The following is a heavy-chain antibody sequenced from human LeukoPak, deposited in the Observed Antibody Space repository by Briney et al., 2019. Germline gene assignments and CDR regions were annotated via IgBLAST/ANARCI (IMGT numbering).Heavy chain of an antibody. CDR1: GFTFGRYG. J-gene: IGHJ4*02. D-gene: IGHD1-14*01. CDR2: IAYDGSRA. V-gene: IGHV3-33*01. CDR3: TRYNNDHFDY. Sequence: PGRSLRLSCAGSGFTFGRYGMHWFRQTPGKGLEWVAVIAYDGSRAFYADSVKGRFTISRDNSKNTMSVQMDDLRAEDTAVYYCTRYNNDHFDYWGQGTLVTVSS.